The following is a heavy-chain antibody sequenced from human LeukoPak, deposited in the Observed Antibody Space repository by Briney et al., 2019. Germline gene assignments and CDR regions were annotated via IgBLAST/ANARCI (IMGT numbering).Heavy chain of an antibody. CDR1: GFTFDDYA. J-gene: IGHJ1*01. CDR3: AKDSSGSYFGYFQH. CDR2: ISWNSGSI. Sequence: GGSLRLSCAASGFTFDDYAMHWVRQAPGKGLEWVSGISWNSGSIGYADSVKGRFTISRDNAKNSLYLQMNSLRAEDMALYYCAKDSSGSYFGYFQHWGQDTLVTVSS. V-gene: IGHV3-9*03. D-gene: IGHD1-26*01.